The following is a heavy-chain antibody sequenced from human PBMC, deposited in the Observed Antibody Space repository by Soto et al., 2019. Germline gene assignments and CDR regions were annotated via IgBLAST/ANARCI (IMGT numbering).Heavy chain of an antibody. CDR3: AGSRGFGFDF. J-gene: IGHJ4*02. CDR1: DYTFNSYG. Sequence: QVQLVXXXDELKKPGASVKVSCKASDYTFNSYGISWVRKAPGQGLEWMGWLSGDNGDIKYAQKFQGRVTMTTDISTSTVYMELRSLSSDDTAVYFCAGSRGFGFDFWGQGTLVTVSS. D-gene: IGHD2-15*01. V-gene: IGHV1-18*01. CDR2: LSGDNGDI.